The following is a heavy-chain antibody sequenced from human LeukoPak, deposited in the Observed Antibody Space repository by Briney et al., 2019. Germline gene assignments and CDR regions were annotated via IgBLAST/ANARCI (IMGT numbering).Heavy chain of an antibody. CDR3: ARRYGHGLGV. Sequence: TGESLKISCKASGYIFTSYWIAWVRQMPGKGLEWVAIINPADSDTRYSPSFQGQVTISADKSISTAYLQWSSLKASDTAIYYCARRYGHGLGVWGQGTTVTVSS. D-gene: IGHD4-17*01. J-gene: IGHJ6*02. CDR1: GYIFTSYW. CDR2: INPADSDT. V-gene: IGHV5-51*01.